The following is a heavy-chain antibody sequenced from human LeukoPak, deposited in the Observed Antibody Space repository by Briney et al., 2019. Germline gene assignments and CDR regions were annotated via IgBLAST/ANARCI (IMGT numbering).Heavy chain of an antibody. V-gene: IGHV1-18*01. CDR3: ARAPPASLRYFDWLVYGMDV. CDR2: ISAYNGNT. D-gene: IGHD3-9*01. Sequence: ASVKVSCKASGYTFTSYGISWVRQAPGQGLEWMGWISAYNGNTNYAQKLQGRVTMTTDTSTSTAYMELRSLRSDDTAVYYCARAPPASLRYFDWLVYGMDVWGQGTTVTVSS. J-gene: IGHJ6*02. CDR1: GYTFTSYG.